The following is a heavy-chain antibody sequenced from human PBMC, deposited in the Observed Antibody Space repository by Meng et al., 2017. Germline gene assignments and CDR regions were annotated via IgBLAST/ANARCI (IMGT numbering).Heavy chain of an antibody. CDR1: GGSISSSNW. CDR3: ARVVAATTLFLDY. CDR2: IYHSGST. D-gene: IGHD2-15*01. Sequence: QVQWEVSGSGLVEPSGTLSLTCAVSGGSISSSNWWRWVRQTPEKGLEWIGEIYHSGSTNYNPSLKSRVTISVDKSKNQFSLKLSSVTAADTAVYYCARVVAATTLFLDYWGQGTLVTVSS. J-gene: IGHJ4*02. V-gene: IGHV4-4*02.